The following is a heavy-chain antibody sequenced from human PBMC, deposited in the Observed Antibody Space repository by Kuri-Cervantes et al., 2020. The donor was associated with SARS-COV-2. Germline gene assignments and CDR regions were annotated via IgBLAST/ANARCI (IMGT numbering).Heavy chain of an antibody. CDR1: GGSISSSSYY. J-gene: IGHJ3*02. CDR3: ARDAYCGGDCYSRGNRNDAFDI. V-gene: IGHV4-39*02. CDR2: IYYSGST. Sequence: SETLSLTCTVSGGSISSSSYYWGWIRQPPGKGLEWIGSIYYSGSTYYNPSLKSRVTISVDTSKNQFSLKLSSVTAADTAVYYCARDAYCGGDCYSRGNRNDAFDIWGQGIMVTVSS. D-gene: IGHD2-21*02.